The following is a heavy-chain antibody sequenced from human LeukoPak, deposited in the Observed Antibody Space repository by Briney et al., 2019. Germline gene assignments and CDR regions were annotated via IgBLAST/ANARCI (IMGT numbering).Heavy chain of an antibody. V-gene: IGHV4-59*01. Sequence: PSETLSLTCTVSGGSISSYYWSWIRQPPGKGLEWIGYIYYSGSTNYNPSLKSRVTISVDTSKNQFSLKLSSVTAADTAVYYCARDGPQYYYDSSGTGDAFDIWGQGTMVTVSS. CDR1: GGSISSYY. D-gene: IGHD3-22*01. CDR2: IYYSGST. J-gene: IGHJ3*02. CDR3: ARDGPQYYYDSSGTGDAFDI.